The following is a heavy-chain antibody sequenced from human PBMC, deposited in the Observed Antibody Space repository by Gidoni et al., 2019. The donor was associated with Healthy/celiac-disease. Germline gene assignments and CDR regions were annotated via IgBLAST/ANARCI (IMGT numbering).Heavy chain of an antibody. D-gene: IGHD3-22*01. CDR1: GITVSSYA. CDR3: AKDHYYDSSGYYYGGAFDI. CDR2: ISGSGGST. V-gene: IGHV3-23*01. Sequence: EVQLFESGGGLLQPGGSLILLCAASGITVSSYAMGWVRQAPGKGLEWVSAISGSGGSTYYADSVKGRFTISRDNSKNTLYLQMNSLRAEDTAVYYCAKDHYYDSSGYYYGGAFDIWGQGTMVTVSS. J-gene: IGHJ3*02.